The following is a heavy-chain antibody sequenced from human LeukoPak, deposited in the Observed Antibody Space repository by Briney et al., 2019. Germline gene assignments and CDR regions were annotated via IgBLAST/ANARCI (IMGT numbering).Heavy chain of an antibody. CDR3: AKGSMDGWLVTYRYFEN. CDR1: GFTFSSYA. J-gene: IGHJ4*02. V-gene: IGHV3-23*01. Sequence: PGGSLRLSCAASGFTFSSYAMSWVRQAPGKGLEWVSSITSSGAATYYADSVKGRFTISRDNSDNTLYLQMNSLRAEDTAVYYCAKGSMDGWLVTYRYFENWGQGTLVTVSS. D-gene: IGHD6-19*01. CDR2: ITSSGAAT.